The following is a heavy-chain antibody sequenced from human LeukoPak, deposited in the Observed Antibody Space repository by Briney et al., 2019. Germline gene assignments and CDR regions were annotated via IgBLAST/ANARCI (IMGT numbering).Heavy chain of an antibody. D-gene: IGHD5-18*01. J-gene: IGHJ4*02. V-gene: IGHV1-69*13. CDR2: IIPIFGTA. CDR1: GYTFTSYD. CDR3: ARENTAMVYFDY. Sequence: SVKVSCKASGYTFTSYDINWVRQATGQGLEWMGGIIPIFGTANYAQKFQGRVTITADESTSTAYMELSSLRSEDTAVYYCARENTAMVYFDYWGQGTLVTVSS.